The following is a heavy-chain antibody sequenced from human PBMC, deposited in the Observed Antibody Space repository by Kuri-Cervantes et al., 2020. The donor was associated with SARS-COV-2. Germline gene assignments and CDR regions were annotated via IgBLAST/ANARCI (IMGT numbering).Heavy chain of an antibody. CDR3: ARDKDFWSGPGVNWFDP. CDR2: ISAYNGNT. D-gene: IGHD3-3*01. CDR1: GYTFTSYG. Sequence: ASAKVSCKASGYTFTSYGISWVRQAPGQGLEWMGWISAYNGNTNYAQKLQGRVTMTTDTSTSTAYMELRSLRSDDTAVYYCARDKDFWSGPGVNWFDPWGQGTLVTVSS. J-gene: IGHJ5*02. V-gene: IGHV1-18*01.